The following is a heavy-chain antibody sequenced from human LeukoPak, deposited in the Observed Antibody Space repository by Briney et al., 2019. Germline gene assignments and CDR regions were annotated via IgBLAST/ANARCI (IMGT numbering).Heavy chain of an antibody. V-gene: IGHV3-23*01. CDR3: AKPLDAVAAAGDAFDI. D-gene: IGHD6-19*01. CDR1: GFTFSSYA. J-gene: IGHJ3*02. CDR2: SIGSGGST. Sequence: GGSLTLSCAASGFTFSSYAMSWLRQAPGKGLEWVSASIGSGGSTYYADSVKGRFTISRDNSKNTLYLQMNSLTAEDTAVYYCAKPLDAVAAAGDAFDIWGQGTMVTVSS.